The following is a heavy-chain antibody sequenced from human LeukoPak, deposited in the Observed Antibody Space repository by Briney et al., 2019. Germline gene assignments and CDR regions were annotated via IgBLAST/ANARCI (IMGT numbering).Heavy chain of an antibody. CDR2: IWYDGSNK. J-gene: IGHJ4*02. Sequence: GGSLRLSCAASGFTFSNYGMHWVRQAPGKGLEWVAVIWYDGSNKYYADSVKGRFTISRDNSKNTLYLQMNSLRAEDTAVYYCAGTMITFGGVIASFDYWGQGILVTVSS. CDR1: GFTFSNYG. V-gene: IGHV3-33*01. CDR3: AGTMITFGGVIASFDY. D-gene: IGHD3-16*02.